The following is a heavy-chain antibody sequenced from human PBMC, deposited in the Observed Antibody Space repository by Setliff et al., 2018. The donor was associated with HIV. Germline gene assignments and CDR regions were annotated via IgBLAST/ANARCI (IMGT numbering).Heavy chain of an antibody. Sequence: ASVKVSCKSSGYTFTGSFMHWVRQAPGQGLEWMGWINCNSGGTYYAQNFQGRVTMARDTSINTAYMELSSLRSEDTAVYYCARDYSSGRYVLAGYWGQGTLVTVSS. CDR2: INCNSGGT. CDR1: GYTFTGSF. V-gene: IGHV1-2*02. D-gene: IGHD6-19*01. CDR3: ARDYSSGRYVLAGY. J-gene: IGHJ4*02.